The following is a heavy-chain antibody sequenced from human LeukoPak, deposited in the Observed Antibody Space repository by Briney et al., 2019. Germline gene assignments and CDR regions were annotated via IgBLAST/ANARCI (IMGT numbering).Heavy chain of an antibody. Sequence: GGSLRLSCAASGFTFSSYGMHWVRQAPGKGLEWVAFIRYDGSNKYYADSVKGRFTISRDNSKNTLYLQMNSLRAEDTAVYYCAARPVITMIVPYGSAFDIWGQGTMVTVSS. V-gene: IGHV3-30*02. J-gene: IGHJ3*02. CDR2: IRYDGSNK. CDR3: AARPVITMIVPYGSAFDI. CDR1: GFTFSSYG. D-gene: IGHD3-22*01.